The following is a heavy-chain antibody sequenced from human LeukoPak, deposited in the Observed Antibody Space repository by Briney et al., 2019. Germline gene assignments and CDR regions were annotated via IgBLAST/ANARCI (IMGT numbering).Heavy chain of an antibody. Sequence: SETLSLTCAVYGGSFSGYYWSWIRQPPGKGLEWIGEINHSGSTNYNPSLKSRVTISVDTSKNQFSLKLSSVTAADTAVYYCARDGISTVTTDWFDPWGQGTLVTVSS. CDR3: ARDGISTVTTDWFDP. CDR1: GGSFSGYY. CDR2: INHSGST. V-gene: IGHV4-34*01. D-gene: IGHD4-17*01. J-gene: IGHJ5*02.